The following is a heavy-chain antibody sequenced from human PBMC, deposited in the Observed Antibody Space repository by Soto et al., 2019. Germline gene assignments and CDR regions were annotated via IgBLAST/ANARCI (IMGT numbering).Heavy chain of an antibody. V-gene: IGHV3-9*01. CDR3: TKRRSARPGFDAFDL. CDR2: RSGDSGSS. Sequence: SLRLSCVDSGFTFEAYSLHWVRQLPGKGLEWVAGRSGDSGSSGYADSARGRFTVSRANAKNSLFLQMSSLSPEDTALYYCTKRRSARPGFDAFDLWGQGTMVTVSS. CDR1: GFTFEAYS. J-gene: IGHJ3*01.